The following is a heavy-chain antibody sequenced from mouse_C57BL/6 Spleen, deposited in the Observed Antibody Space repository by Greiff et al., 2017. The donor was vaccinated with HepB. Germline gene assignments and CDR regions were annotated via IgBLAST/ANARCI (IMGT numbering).Heavy chain of an antibody. V-gene: IGHV1-50*01. Sequence: QVQLKQPGAELVKPGASVKLSCKASGYTFTSYWMQWVKQRPGQGLEWIGEIDPSDSYTNYNQKFKGKATLTVDTSSSTAYMQLSSLTSEDSAVYYCARWDLDYFDYWGQGTTLTVSS. D-gene: IGHD4-1*01. CDR2: IDPSDSYT. J-gene: IGHJ2*01. CDR1: GYTFTSYW. CDR3: ARWDLDYFDY.